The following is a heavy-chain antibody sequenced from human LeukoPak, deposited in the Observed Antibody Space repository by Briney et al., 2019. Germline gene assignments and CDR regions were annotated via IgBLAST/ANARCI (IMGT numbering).Heavy chain of an antibody. CDR2: ISGSSTTL. D-gene: IGHD3-16*01. V-gene: IGHV3-48*02. CDR1: GFTFSSYS. CDR3: ARDKDALGALGY. J-gene: IGHJ4*02. Sequence: PGGSLRLSCAASGFTFSSYSMNWVRQAPEKGLEWVSYISGSSTTLYYADSVKGRFTISRDNAKNSLYLQIISLREEDTAVYYCARDKDALGALGYWGQGTLVTVSS.